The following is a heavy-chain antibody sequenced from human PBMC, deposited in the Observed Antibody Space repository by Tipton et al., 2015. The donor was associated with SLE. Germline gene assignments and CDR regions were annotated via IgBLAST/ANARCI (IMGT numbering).Heavy chain of an antibody. Sequence: TLSLTCAVYGGSFSGYYWSWIRQPPGKGLEWIGEINHSGSTNYNPSLKSRVTISIDTSKNQFSLKLSSVTAADTAVYYCARDRRADIWGQGTTVTVSS. J-gene: IGHJ6*02. CDR2: INHSGST. CDR3: ARDRRADI. V-gene: IGHV4-34*01. CDR1: GGSFSGYY.